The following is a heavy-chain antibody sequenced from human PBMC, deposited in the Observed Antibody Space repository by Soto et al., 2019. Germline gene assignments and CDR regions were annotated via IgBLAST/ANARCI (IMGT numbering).Heavy chain of an antibody. CDR2: IYQSGVT. D-gene: IGHD6-19*01. CDR3: AGMPYTSGLRFDP. V-gene: IGHV4-30-2*01. Sequence: SETLSLTCNMSGDSYSISTYSWGWIRQPPGKALQWIGFIYQSGVTSYNPSLASRVSISLDRSNNQCSLKLKSVTAADTAVYFCAGMPYTSGLRFDPWGPGTLVTVSS. J-gene: IGHJ5*02. CDR1: GDSYSISTYS.